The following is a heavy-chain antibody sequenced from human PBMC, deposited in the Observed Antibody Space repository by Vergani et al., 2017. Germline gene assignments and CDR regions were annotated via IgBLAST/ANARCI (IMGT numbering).Heavy chain of an antibody. V-gene: IGHV3-9*01. Sequence: EVQLVESGGGLVQPGRSLRLSCAASGFTFDDYAMHWVRQAPGKGLEWVSGISWNSGSIGYADSVKGRFTISRDNAKNSLYLQMNSLRAEDTAFYYCAKARRAAAGKYYYYGMDVWGQGTTVTVSS. D-gene: IGHD6-13*01. CDR3: AKARRAAAGKYYYYGMDV. CDR2: ISWNSGSI. J-gene: IGHJ6*02. CDR1: GFTFDDYA.